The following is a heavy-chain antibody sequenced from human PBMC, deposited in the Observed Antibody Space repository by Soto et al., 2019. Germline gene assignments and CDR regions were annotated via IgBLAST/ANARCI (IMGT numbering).Heavy chain of an antibody. CDR1: GGSISSGTW. CDR3: ARRVPAAPNWFDP. V-gene: IGHV4-4*02. J-gene: IGHJ5*02. Sequence: SETLSLTCAVSGGSISSGTWWSWVRQPPGRGLEWIGEIYHSGSPNYNPSLKSRVAMSVDKSKNLFSLRLSSVTAADSALYYCARRVPAAPNWFDPWGQGTLVTVSS. CDR2: IYHSGSP. D-gene: IGHD2-2*01.